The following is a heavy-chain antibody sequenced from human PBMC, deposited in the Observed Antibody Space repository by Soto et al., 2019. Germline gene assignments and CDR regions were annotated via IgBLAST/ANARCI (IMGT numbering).Heavy chain of an antibody. CDR1: GYPLTELS. J-gene: IGHJ6*02. CDR2: FDPEDGET. CDR3: ATTLGVRFLEWFNPTYYYGMDV. Sequence: GSVKVFCKVCGYPLTELSMHFVRQAPGKGLEWIGGFDPEDGETIYAQKFQGRVTMTEDTSTDTAYMELSSLRSEDTAVYYCATTLGVRFLEWFNPTYYYGMDVWGHGTTVTVSS. D-gene: IGHD3-3*01. V-gene: IGHV1-24*01.